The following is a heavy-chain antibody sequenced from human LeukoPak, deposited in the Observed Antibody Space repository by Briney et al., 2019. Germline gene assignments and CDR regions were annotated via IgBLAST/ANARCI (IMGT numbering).Heavy chain of an antibody. J-gene: IGHJ5*02. Sequence: PSETLSLTCTVSGDSISSGGYYWSWIRQHPGKGLEXXGYIYYSGSAYYNPFLKSRVSISVDTSKNQFPLKLTSVAAADTALYFCARDYSRGYAWFDPWGQGILVTVSS. CDR3: ARDYSRGYAWFDP. D-gene: IGHD5-12*01. CDR2: IYYSGSA. V-gene: IGHV4-31*03. CDR1: GDSISSGGYY.